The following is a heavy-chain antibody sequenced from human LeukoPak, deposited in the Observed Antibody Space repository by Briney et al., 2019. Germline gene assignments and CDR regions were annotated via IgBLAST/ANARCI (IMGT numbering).Heavy chain of an antibody. CDR3: AKNGYYYDSSGYYYNDY. CDR2: ISYDGSNK. J-gene: IGHJ4*02. CDR1: GFTFSSYG. D-gene: IGHD3-22*01. V-gene: IGHV3-30*18. Sequence: GGSLRLSCAASGFTFSSYGMHWVRQAPGKGLEWVAVISYDGSNKYYADSVKGRFTIARDNSKNTLYLQMNSLRAEDTAVYYCAKNGYYYDSSGYYYNDYWGQGTLVTVSS.